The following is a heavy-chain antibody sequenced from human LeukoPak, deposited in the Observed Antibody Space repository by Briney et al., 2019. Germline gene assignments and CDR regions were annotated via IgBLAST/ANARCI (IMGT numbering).Heavy chain of an antibody. CDR2: ISGSGGTT. Sequence: GGSLRLSCAASGFTFKTYAMSWVRQAPRKGLEWVSISGSGGTTYYADSVKGRLTISRDNSKNTLYLQMNSLRAEDTAVYYCAKASYYFDSGGDQYYFDFWGQGTLVTVSS. CDR1: GFTFKTYA. CDR3: AKASYYFDSGGDQYYFDF. V-gene: IGHV3-23*01. J-gene: IGHJ4*02. D-gene: IGHD3-22*01.